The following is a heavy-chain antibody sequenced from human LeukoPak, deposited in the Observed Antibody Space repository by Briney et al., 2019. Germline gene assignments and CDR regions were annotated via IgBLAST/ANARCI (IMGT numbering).Heavy chain of an antibody. CDR2: IYYSGST. CDR3: ARHIHRQWPAENDY. CDR1: GGSTSSSSYY. V-gene: IGHV4-39*01. D-gene: IGHD6-19*01. J-gene: IGHJ4*02. Sequence: PSPTLSLTCTVSGGSTSSSSYYWGWIRQPPGQGLQWIATIYYSGSTYYNPSLKSRVTISVDTSKNQFSLKLNSVTAADTAVYYCARHIHRQWPAENDYWGQGILVTVSS.